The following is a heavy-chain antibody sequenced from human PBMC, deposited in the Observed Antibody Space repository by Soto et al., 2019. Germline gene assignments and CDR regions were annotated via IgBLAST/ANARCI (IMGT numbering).Heavy chain of an antibody. D-gene: IGHD6-13*01. CDR1: GFTFSKYS. J-gene: IGHJ6*02. V-gene: IGHV3-21*01. CDR2: ISIGSSNI. CDR3: ARNRIAAAGTRDYYGMDV. Sequence: GGSLRLSCAASGFTFSKYSMNWVRQAPGKGLEWVSSISIGSSNIYYADSVKGRFTISRDNAKNSLYLEMSSLRAGDTAVYYCARNRIAAAGTRDYYGMDVWGQGTTVTVSS.